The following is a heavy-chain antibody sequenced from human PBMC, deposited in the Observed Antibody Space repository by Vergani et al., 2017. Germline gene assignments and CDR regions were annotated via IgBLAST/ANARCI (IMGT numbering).Heavy chain of an antibody. D-gene: IGHD6-6*01. CDR1: GFTSAGYA. CDR3: AKDLGTSSRGGWFDP. Sequence: EVQLEESGGGLVLPGRSFRLSCVASGFTSAGYAMHWVRQAPGKGLEWVSGISWNSNSIGYADSVKGRFTISRDNAKNSLYLQMNSLRAEVTALYYCAKDLGTSSRGGWFDPWGQGTLVTVSS. J-gene: IGHJ5*02. V-gene: IGHV3-9*02. CDR2: ISWNSNSI.